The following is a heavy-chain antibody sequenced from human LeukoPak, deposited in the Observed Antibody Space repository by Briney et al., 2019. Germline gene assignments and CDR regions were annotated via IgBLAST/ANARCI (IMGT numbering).Heavy chain of an antibody. CDR1: GGSISRGGYY. J-gene: IGHJ4*02. Sequence: PSQTLSLTCTVSGGSISRGGYYWSWIRQHPGKGLEWIGYVYYSGSAYYNSSLKSRVTISIDTSENQFSLKLSSVTAADTAVYYCATQLGYRIGYFDYWGQGTLVTVSS. CDR2: VYYSGSA. CDR3: ATQLGYRIGYFDY. V-gene: IGHV4-31*03. D-gene: IGHD2-15*01.